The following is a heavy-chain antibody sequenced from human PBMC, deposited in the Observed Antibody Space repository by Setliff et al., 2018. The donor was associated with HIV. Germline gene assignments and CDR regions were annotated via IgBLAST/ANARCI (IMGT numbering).Heavy chain of an antibody. J-gene: IGHJ4*02. D-gene: IGHD2-21*02. V-gene: IGHV1-69*13. CDR1: GYSFTSYG. CDR3: ARGRHAVVVTALEHDY. CDR2: IIPIFGTT. Sequence: SVKVSCKASGYSFTSYGVTWVRQAPGQGLEWVGGIIPIFGTTNYAQNFQGRVTISADESTSTAYMELSSLRSEDTAVYYCARGRHAVVVTALEHDYWGQGTLVTVSS.